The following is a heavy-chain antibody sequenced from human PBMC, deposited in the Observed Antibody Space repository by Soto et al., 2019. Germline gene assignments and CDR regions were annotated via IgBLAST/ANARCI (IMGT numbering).Heavy chain of an antibody. CDR1: GFSFGSYW. J-gene: IGHJ3*01. Sequence: EAQLVESGGGLVQPGGSLRLSCADSGFSFGSYWMHWVRQGPGKGLVWVARINTDGSSKNYADSVKGRFTISRDNAKNTLYLQMNSLRAEDTAVYYGARAPGGYYIDWGQGTMVTVSS. V-gene: IGHV3-74*01. CDR2: INTDGSSK. D-gene: IGHD3-9*01. CDR3: ARAPGGYYID.